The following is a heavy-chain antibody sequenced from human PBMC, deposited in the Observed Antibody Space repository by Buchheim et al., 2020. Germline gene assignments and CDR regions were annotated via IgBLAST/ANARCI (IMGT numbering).Heavy chain of an antibody. CDR3: ARDGVPYYYGMDV. D-gene: IGHD1-1*01. Sequence: QVQLVESGGGVVQPGRSLRLSCAASGFTFSSYGMHWVRQAPGKGLEWVAVIWYDGSNKNYAKSVKGRFTISRENSKNTLYLQMNSLRAEDTAVYYCARDGVPYYYGMDVGGQGTT. CDR2: IWYDGSNK. V-gene: IGHV3-33*01. J-gene: IGHJ6*02. CDR1: GFTFSSYG.